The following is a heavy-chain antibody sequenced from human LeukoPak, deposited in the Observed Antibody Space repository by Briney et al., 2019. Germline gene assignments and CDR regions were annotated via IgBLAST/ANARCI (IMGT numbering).Heavy chain of an antibody. D-gene: IGHD1-7*01. J-gene: IGHJ3*02. V-gene: IGHV3-30-3*01. Sequence: GGSLRLSCAASGFTFSSYAMHWVRQAPGKGLEWVAVISYDGSNKYYADSVKGRFTISRDNSKNTLYLQMNSLRAEDTAVYYCARDLELRVATFDIWGQGTMVTVSS. CDR3: ARDLELRVATFDI. CDR1: GFTFSSYA. CDR2: ISYDGSNK.